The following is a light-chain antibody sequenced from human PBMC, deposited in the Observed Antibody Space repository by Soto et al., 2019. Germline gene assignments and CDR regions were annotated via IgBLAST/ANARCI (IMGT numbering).Light chain of an antibody. CDR1: QSISRY. CDR3: QQNYRAPPWT. V-gene: IGKV1-39*01. Sequence: DIQMTQSPSSLSASVGDRITITCRASQSISRYLNWYQHKPGKAPKLLINAASSLERGVPSRFSGGGTVTDFTLNISSLQPDDFATYCGQQNYRAPPWTCGLGTKVEVK. J-gene: IGKJ1*01. CDR2: AAS.